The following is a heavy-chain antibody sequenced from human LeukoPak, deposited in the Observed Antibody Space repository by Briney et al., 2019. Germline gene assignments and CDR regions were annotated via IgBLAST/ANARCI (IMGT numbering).Heavy chain of an antibody. Sequence: GGSLRLSCAASGFTFSSYAMNWVRQAPGKGLQWVPGISGSGVSRYYADSVKGRFTISRDNSKNTLYLQMSSLRAEDTAVYYCAKGVGSGSYYFDYWGQGTLVTVSS. CDR2: ISGSGVSR. D-gene: IGHD3-10*01. J-gene: IGHJ4*02. V-gene: IGHV3-23*01. CDR1: GFTFSSYA. CDR3: AKGVGSGSYYFDY.